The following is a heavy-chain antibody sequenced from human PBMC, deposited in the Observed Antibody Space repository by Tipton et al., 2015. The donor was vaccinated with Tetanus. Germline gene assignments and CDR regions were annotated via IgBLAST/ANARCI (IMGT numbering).Heavy chain of an antibody. V-gene: IGHV4-39*07. CDR1: GASISSNTYY. CDR2: IYDSGST. Sequence: TLSLTCTVSGASISSNTYYWGWIRQPPGKGLEWIGYIYDSGSTYYNPSLKSRVTISEDRSKNQTSLRLRSVTAADTAVYYCARVKGTYNHYGLDVWGQGTTVTVAS. CDR3: ARVKGTYNHYGLDV. D-gene: IGHD3-10*01. J-gene: IGHJ6*02.